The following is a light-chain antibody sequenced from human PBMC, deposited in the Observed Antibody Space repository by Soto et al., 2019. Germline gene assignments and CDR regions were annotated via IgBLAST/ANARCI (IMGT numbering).Light chain of an antibody. V-gene: IGLV2-23*02. CDR2: EVS. J-gene: IGLJ3*02. CDR3: CSYAGSSTWV. CDR1: SSDVGSYNL. Sequence: QSALTQPASVSGSPGQSMTISCTGTSSDVGSYNLVSWYQQRPGKAPKLMIYEVSKRPSGVSNRFSGSKSCNTASLTISGLQAEDEADYSCCSYAGSSTWVFGGGTKLTVL.